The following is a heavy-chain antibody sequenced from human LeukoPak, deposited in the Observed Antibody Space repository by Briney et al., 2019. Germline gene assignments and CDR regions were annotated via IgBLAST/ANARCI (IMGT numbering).Heavy chain of an antibody. J-gene: IGHJ4*02. Sequence: GGSLRLSCAASGFTFSDAWMSWVRQTPGKGLELVGRIKSKTDGGTTDYAAPVKGRFSISRDDSENTLYLQMDSLKTEDTGVYYCTTEMRWELLFDDWGQGTLVTVSS. D-gene: IGHD1-26*01. CDR2: IKSKTDGGTT. V-gene: IGHV3-15*01. CDR3: TTEMRWELLFDD. CDR1: GFTFSDAW.